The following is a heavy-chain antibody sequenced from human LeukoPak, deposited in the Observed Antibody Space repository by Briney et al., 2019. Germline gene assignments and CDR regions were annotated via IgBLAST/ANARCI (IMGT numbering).Heavy chain of an antibody. CDR2: IGGSGDNT. J-gene: IGHJ4*02. CDR3: ASRYASGNTFDY. D-gene: IGHD3-10*01. V-gene: IGHV3-23*01. Sequence: PGGSLRLSCAASGFTFSSYAMYWVRQAPGKGLEWISAIGGSGDNTYYADSVKGRFTISRDNSENTLYLQMSSLSADDTAVYYCASRYASGNTFDYWGQGTLVTVSS. CDR1: GFTFSSYA.